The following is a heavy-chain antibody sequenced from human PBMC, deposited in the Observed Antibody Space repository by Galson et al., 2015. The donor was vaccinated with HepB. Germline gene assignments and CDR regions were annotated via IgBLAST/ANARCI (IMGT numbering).Heavy chain of an antibody. Sequence: SVKVSCKASGYSFTTYGMNWVPQAPGQGLEWMGWFNTYTGNPTYAQGFTGRFVFSMDTSASTAYLQISSLKAEDMAMYYNSSGYYYVDEEEVGRENFDYWGQGTLVTVSS. CDR2: FNTYTGNP. V-gene: IGHV7-81*01. J-gene: IGHJ4*02. CDR1: GYSFTTYG. D-gene: IGHD3-22*01. CDR3: SSGYYYVDEEEVGRENFDY.